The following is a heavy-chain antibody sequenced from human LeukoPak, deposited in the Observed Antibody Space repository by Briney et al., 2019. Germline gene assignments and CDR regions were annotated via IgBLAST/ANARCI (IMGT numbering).Heavy chain of an antibody. V-gene: IGHV3-74*01. D-gene: IGHD3-9*01. CDR2: INSDGSST. CDR1: GFTFSSYW. CDR3: ARDYYDILTGYYPLDY. J-gene: IGHJ4*02. Sequence: PGGSLRLSCAASGFTFSSYWMHWVRQAPGKGLVWVSRINSDGSSTSYADSVKGRFTISRDNAKNSLYLQMNSLRAEDTAVYYCARDYYDILTGYYPLDYWGQGTLVTVSS.